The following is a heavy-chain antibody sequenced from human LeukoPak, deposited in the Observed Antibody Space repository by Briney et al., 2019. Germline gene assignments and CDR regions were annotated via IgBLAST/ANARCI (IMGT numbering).Heavy chain of an antibody. V-gene: IGHV1-18*01. CDR3: ARVRYYNISDYYPDFDY. CDR2: ISTYNGDT. J-gene: IGHJ4*02. CDR1: GYTFTSYG. D-gene: IGHD3-22*01. Sequence: ASVKVSCKASGYTFTSYGINWVRQAPGQGLEWMGWISTYNGDTNYAQKLQGRVTMTTDTSTNTAYMELRSLRSDDTAVYYCARVRYYNISDYYPDFDYWGQGTLVTVSS.